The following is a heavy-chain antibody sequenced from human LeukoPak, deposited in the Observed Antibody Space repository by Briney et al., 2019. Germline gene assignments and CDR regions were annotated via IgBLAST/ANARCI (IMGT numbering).Heavy chain of an antibody. V-gene: IGHV1-69*05. J-gene: IGHJ4*02. D-gene: IGHD3-22*01. CDR1: GGTFSSYA. CDR3: ARGYYDSSGYYSS. Sequence: TSVKVSCKASGGTFSSYAISWVRQAPGQGLEWMGGIIPIFGTANYAQKFQGRVTIATDESTSTAYMELSSLRSEDTAVYYCARGYYDSSGYYSSWGQGTLVTVSS. CDR2: IIPIFGTA.